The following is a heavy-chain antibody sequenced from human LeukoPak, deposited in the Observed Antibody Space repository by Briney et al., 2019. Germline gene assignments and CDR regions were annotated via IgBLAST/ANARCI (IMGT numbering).Heavy chain of an antibody. J-gene: IGHJ6*02. CDR3: ARGHVGSYAYYYYYGMDV. Sequence: GSLRLSCAASGFTFSDYYMSWIRQPPKKGLEWIGEINHSGSTNYNPSLKSRVTISVDTSKNQFSLKVRSVTAADTAVYYCARGHVGSYAYYYYYGMDVWGQGTTVTVSS. V-gene: IGHV4-34*01. CDR2: INHSGST. D-gene: IGHD2-8*01. CDR1: GFTFSDYY.